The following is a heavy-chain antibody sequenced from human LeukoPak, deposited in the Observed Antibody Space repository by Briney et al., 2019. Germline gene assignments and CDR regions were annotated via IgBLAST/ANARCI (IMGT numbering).Heavy chain of an antibody. CDR1: GGSFSGYY. CDR2: INHSGST. V-gene: IGHV4-34*01. D-gene: IGHD3-16*02. CDR3: ARRIDYVWGSYRSYYYYYGMDV. J-gene: IGHJ6*02. Sequence: PSETLSLTCAVYGGSFSGYYWSWIRQPPGKGLEWIGEINHSGSTNYNPSLKSRVTISVDTSKNQFSLKLGSVAAADTAVYYCARRIDYVWGSYRSYYYYYGMDVWGQGTTVTVSS.